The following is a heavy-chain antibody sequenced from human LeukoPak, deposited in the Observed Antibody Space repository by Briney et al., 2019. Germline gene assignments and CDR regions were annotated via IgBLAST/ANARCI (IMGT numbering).Heavy chain of an antibody. V-gene: IGHV1-2*02. D-gene: IGHD6-13*01. CDR3: AREVANKYSSTRGGFDP. Sequence: ASVKVSCKASGYTFTGYYMHWVRQAPGQGLEWMGWINPNSGGTNYAQKFQGRVTMTRDTSISTTYMELSRLRSDDTAVYYCAREVANKYSSTRGGFDPWGQGTLVTVSS. CDR1: GYTFTGYY. CDR2: INPNSGGT. J-gene: IGHJ5*02.